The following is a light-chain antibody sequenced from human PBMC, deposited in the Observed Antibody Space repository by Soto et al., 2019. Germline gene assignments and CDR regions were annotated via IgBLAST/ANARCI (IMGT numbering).Light chain of an antibody. CDR1: QGISSA. Sequence: AIQLTQSPSSLSASVGDRVTITCRASQGISSALAWYHQKPGKAPKLLIYDASSLESGVPSRFSGSGSGTDFTLTISRLQPEDFATYYFQQFNNYPLTFGGGTKVEIK. J-gene: IGKJ4*01. CDR2: DAS. CDR3: QQFNNYPLT. V-gene: IGKV1D-13*01.